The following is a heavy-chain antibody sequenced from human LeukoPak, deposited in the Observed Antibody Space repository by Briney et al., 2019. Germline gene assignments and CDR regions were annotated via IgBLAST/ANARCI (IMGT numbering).Heavy chain of an antibody. CDR1: GFTFSGYG. CDR2: ISSSSSTI. Sequence: GGSLSFSVAASGFTFSGYGMNWVGQAPGKGLEGISYISSSSSTISYADSVKGRSTISRDNSKNTLYLQMNSLRAEDTAVYYCARDVALLVATVDYWGQGTLVTVSS. D-gene: IGHD5-12*01. CDR3: ARDVALLVATVDY. J-gene: IGHJ4*02. V-gene: IGHV3-48*01.